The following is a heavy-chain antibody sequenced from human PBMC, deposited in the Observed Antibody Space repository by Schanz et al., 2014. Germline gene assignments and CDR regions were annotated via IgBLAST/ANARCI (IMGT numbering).Heavy chain of an antibody. J-gene: IGHJ4*02. CDR2: IIPILGIA. D-gene: IGHD3-22*01. CDR3: ARSNYYDNSDYYNSFDY. CDR1: GYTFSDSY. Sequence: QEQLVQSGAEVRKPGASVKVSCKASGYTFSDSYVHWVRQAPGQGLEWMGRIIPILGIANYAQKFQGRVTNTADKSTSTAYMDLSSLRPEDTAVYYCARSNYYDNSDYYNSFDYWGQGTLVTVSS. V-gene: IGHV1-69*04.